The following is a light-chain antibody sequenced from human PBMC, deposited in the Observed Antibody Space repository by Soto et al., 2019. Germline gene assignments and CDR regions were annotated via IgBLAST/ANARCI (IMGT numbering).Light chain of an antibody. J-gene: IGLJ1*01. V-gene: IGLV2-11*01. CDR3: CSYEGTYTSFV. Sequence: QSALTQPRSVSGSPGQSVTISCTGSSSDVDGYNYVSWYQQQPGKAPKLLIYDVTIRTSGVSARFSGSKSGNTASLTISGLQAEDDADYFCCSYEGTYTSFVFGTGTKVTVL. CDR1: SSDVDGYNY. CDR2: DVT.